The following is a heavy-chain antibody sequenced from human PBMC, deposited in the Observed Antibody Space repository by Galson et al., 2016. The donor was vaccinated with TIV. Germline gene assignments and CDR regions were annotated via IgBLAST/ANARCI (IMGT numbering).Heavy chain of an antibody. CDR3: ARAGDWLGVYGLDV. D-gene: IGHD3/OR15-3a*01. CDR2: INGDGSST. Sequence: SLRLSCAASGFTFSNFWIHWVRQSPGKGPVWVSRINGDGSSTTYADSVKGRCTISRDNAENTLYLQMNSLRVDDTAVYYCARAGDWLGVYGLDVWGQGTTVTVSS. J-gene: IGHJ6*02. CDR1: GFTFSNFW. V-gene: IGHV3-74*01.